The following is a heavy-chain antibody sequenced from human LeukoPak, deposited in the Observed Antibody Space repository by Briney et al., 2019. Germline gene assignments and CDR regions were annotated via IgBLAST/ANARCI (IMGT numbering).Heavy chain of an antibody. CDR3: ARWGAAAAPFDY. CDR1: GFNFKYYV. J-gene: IGHJ4*02. CDR2: INHSGST. Sequence: GSLRLSCAASGFNFKYYVMNWVRQAPGKGLEWIGEINHSGSTNYNPSLKSRVTISVDTSKNQFSLKLSSVTAADTAVYYCARWGAAAAPFDYWGQGTLVTVSS. D-gene: IGHD6-13*01. V-gene: IGHV4-4*02.